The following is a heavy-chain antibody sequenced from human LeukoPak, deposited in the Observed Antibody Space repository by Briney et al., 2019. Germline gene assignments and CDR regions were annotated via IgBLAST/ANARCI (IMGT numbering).Heavy chain of an antibody. J-gene: IGHJ4*02. CDR3: AESSYYDSSGYYREYYFDY. V-gene: IGHV3-23*01. D-gene: IGHD3-22*01. CDR2: VSGGGGST. Sequence: GGSLRLSCAASGFIFSSYAMSWVRQAPGKGLEWVSSVSGGGGSTYYADSVKGRFTISRDNSKSTLFLQMNSLRAEDTAVYYCAESSYYDSSGYYREYYFDYWGQGTLVTVSS. CDR1: GFIFSSYA.